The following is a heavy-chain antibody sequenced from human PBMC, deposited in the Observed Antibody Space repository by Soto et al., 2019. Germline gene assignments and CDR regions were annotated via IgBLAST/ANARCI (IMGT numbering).Heavy chain of an antibody. CDR1: GGTFSSYA. CDR2: IIPIFGTA. D-gene: IGHD3-22*01. CDR3: ARDPASSGYLDYYFDY. Sequence: QVQLVQSGAEVKKPGSSVKVSCKASGGTFSSYAISWVRQAPGRGLEWMGGIIPIFGTANYAQKFQGRVTITADESTSTAYMELSSLRSEDTAVYYCARDPASSGYLDYYFDYWGQGTLVTVSS. V-gene: IGHV1-69*01. J-gene: IGHJ4*02.